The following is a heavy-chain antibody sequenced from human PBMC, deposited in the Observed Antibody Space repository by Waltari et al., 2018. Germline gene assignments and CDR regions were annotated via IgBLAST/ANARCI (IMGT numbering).Heavy chain of an antibody. Sequence: EVHLVESGGVLVKPGGSLRLSCAASGFTFTNAWKTVVRQAPGKGLEWIGRIKSKADGGTADYAAPVTGRFTISRDDSKNTVSLQMNSLKTEDTGVYYCAGAGITWVYAYYMDVWGKGTTVTVS. CDR1: GFTFTNAW. CDR3: AGAGITWVYAYYMDV. J-gene: IGHJ6*03. CDR2: IKSKADGGTA. V-gene: IGHV3-15*01. D-gene: IGHD7-27*01.